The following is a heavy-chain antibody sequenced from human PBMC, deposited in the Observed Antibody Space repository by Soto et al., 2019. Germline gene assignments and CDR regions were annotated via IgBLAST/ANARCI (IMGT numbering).Heavy chain of an antibody. D-gene: IGHD2-21*02. Sequence: VQLLDSGGGLVQPGGSLRLSCAASGLTFSNFAMSWVRQAPGKGLEWVSTISGSGTFTYYADSVKGRFTISRDNSKNTLYLQMNSLRAEDTAVYYCARGMVLSAPGPFDFWGQGTLVTVSS. J-gene: IGHJ4*02. CDR3: ARGMVLSAPGPFDF. CDR1: GLTFSNFA. CDR2: ISGSGTFT. V-gene: IGHV3-23*01.